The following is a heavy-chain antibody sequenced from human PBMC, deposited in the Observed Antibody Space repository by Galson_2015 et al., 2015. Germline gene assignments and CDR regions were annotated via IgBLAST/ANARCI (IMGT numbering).Heavy chain of an antibody. CDR2: IDPSDSYT. J-gene: IGHJ5*02. Sequence: QSGAEVKKPGESLRISCKGSGSSFTSYWISWVRQMPGKGLEWMGRIDPSDSYTNYSPSFQGHVTISADKSISTAYLQWSSLKASGTAMYYCARQGYCSSTSCYTHWFDPWGQGTLVTVSS. CDR1: GSSFTSYW. V-gene: IGHV5-10-1*01. D-gene: IGHD2-2*02. CDR3: ARQGYCSSTSCYTHWFDP.